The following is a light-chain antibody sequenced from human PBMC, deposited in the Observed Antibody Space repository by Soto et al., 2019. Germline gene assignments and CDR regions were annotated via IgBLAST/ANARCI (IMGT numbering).Light chain of an antibody. CDR1: QSVSSN. V-gene: IGKV3-15*01. CDR3: QQYNNWPPWT. CDR2: GAS. Sequence: EIVMTQSPATLSVSPGERATLSCRASQSVSSNLAWYQQKPGQAPRLLIYGASTRATGIPARFSGSGSGTEFTLTISSLQSEDSAVYYCQQYNNWPPWTFGQGTMVEIK. J-gene: IGKJ1*01.